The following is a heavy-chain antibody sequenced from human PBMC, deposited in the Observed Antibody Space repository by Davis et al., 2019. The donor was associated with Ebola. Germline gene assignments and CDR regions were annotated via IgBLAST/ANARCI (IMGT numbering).Heavy chain of an antibody. CDR2: INAGNGNT. J-gene: IGHJ6*02. Sequence: AASVKVSCNASGYTFTSYAMHWVRQAPGQRHEWMGWINAGNGNTKYSQKFQGRVTITRDTSASTAYMELSSLRSEDTAVYYCARDYRYCSGGSCYYYYYGMDVWGQGTTVTVSS. CDR1: GYTFTSYA. V-gene: IGHV1-3*01. CDR3: ARDYRYCSGGSCYYYYYGMDV. D-gene: IGHD2-15*01.